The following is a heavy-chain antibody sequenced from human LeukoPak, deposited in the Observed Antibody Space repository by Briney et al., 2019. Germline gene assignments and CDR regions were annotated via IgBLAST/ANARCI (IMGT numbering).Heavy chain of an antibody. CDR2: ISATGGST. J-gene: IGHJ4*02. CDR1: GFXFSTYA. V-gene: IGHV3-23*01. Sequence: PGGSLRLSCAASGFXFSTYAMSWVRQAPGKGLEWVSAISATGGSTYYADSVKGRFTISRDNSKNTLYLQINTLRAEDTAVYYCANRPLDYWGQGTLVTVSS. CDR3: ANRPLDY.